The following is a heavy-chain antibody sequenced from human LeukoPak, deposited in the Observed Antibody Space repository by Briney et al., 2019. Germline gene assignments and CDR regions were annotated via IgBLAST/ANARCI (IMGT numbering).Heavy chain of an antibody. CDR1: GFTFNTYG. CDR3: AKGGGFDWLNYYYMDV. Sequence: GGSLRLSCAASGFTFNTYGMHWVRQAPGKGLEWVAFIRYDGSNECYAESVKGRITISRDNSKNTLYLQMSSLRPEDTAVYYCAKGGGFDWLNYYYMDVWGKGTTVTVSS. D-gene: IGHD3-9*01. V-gene: IGHV3-30*02. J-gene: IGHJ6*03. CDR2: IRYDGSNE.